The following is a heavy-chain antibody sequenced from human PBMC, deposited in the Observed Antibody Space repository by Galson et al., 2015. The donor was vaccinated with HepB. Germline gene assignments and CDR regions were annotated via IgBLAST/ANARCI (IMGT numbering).Heavy chain of an antibody. CDR1: GFTFSSYG. Sequence: SLRLSCAASGFTFSSYGMHWVRQAPGKGLEWVAVIWYDGSNKYYADSVKGRFTISRDNSKNTLYLQMNSLRAEDTAVYYCARGSGWDCSSTSCSYYYYYMDVWGKGTTVTVSS. J-gene: IGHJ6*03. D-gene: IGHD2-2*01. V-gene: IGHV3-33*01. CDR2: IWYDGSNK. CDR3: ARGSGWDCSSTSCSYYYYYMDV.